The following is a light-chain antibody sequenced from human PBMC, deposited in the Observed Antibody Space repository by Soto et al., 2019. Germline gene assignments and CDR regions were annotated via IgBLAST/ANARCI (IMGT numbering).Light chain of an antibody. CDR1: QTISND. CDR3: QQNNKWPPVT. V-gene: IGKV3-15*01. Sequence: EVVMTQSPATVSVSPGEGVTLSCRASQTISNDLAWYQQKPGQAPRLLIYGASTRATGVPGRFSGGGSGTEFTLTLSSLQSEDFAFYYCQQNNKWPPVTFCGGTKVEIK. CDR2: GAS. J-gene: IGKJ4*01.